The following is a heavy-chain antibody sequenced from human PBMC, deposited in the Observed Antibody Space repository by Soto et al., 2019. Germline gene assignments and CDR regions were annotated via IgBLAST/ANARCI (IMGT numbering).Heavy chain of an antibody. CDR3: ARMYSGSSRSLFDP. V-gene: IGHV1-69*01. CDR2: TIALFGTA. J-gene: IGHJ5*02. CDR1: GGAFENYA. D-gene: IGHD1-26*01. Sequence: LVQSGAEVKKPGSSVKVSCRASGGAFENYAISWIRQAPGEGLEWMGGTIALFGTAHYAQRFQDRVTITADESTGTAYMELSSLRFEDTAVYYCARMYSGSSRSLFDPWGQGTLVTVSS.